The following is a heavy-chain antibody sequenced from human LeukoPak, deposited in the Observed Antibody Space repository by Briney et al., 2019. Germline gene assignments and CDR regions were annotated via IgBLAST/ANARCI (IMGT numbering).Heavy chain of an antibody. J-gene: IGHJ4*02. V-gene: IGHV3-48*04. D-gene: IGHD1-26*01. CDR1: GFPFGSYS. Sequence: GGSLRLSCAASGFPFGSYSMNWVRQAPGKGLELVSHIFGGGGTTTVYADSVKGRFTVSRDDAKNSLYLQISSLRAEDTAIYYCARDATGSSDYWGQGTLVTVSS. CDR2: IFGGGGTTT. CDR3: ARDATGSSDY.